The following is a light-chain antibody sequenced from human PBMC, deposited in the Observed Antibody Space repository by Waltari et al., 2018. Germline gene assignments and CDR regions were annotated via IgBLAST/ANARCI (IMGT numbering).Light chain of an antibody. CDR2: ENS. V-gene: IGLV1-47*01. CDR3: ASWDDDIRGDV. J-gene: IGLJ1*01. CDR1: DSNIGRFG. Sequence: QSVLTQPPSASGTPGHTVDISCSGDDSNIGRFGVPWYQQLPGTAPRLLIYENSLRPSRVPERFSGSRSGTSASLAITGLRSEDEGAYFCASWDDDIRGDVFGTGTAVTVL.